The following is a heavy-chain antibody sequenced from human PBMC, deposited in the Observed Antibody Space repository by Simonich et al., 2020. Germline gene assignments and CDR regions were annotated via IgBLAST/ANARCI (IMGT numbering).Heavy chain of an antibody. V-gene: IGHV1-2*06. D-gene: IGHD3-10*01. CDR2: INPNSGGT. J-gene: IGHJ6*02. Sequence: GAEVKKPGASVKVSCKASGYNFTGYYMHWVRQAPGQGLEWMGRINPNSGGTTYAQKVQGRVTMTRDTSISTAYMELSRLRSDDTAVYYCARVPGIYYYYGMDVWGQGTTVTVSS. CDR1: GYNFTGYY. CDR3: ARVPGIYYYYGMDV.